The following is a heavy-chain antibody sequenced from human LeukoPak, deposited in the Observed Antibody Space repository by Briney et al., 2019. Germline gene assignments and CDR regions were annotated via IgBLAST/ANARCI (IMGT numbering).Heavy chain of an antibody. D-gene: IGHD3-10*01. CDR2: ISASSSPI. CDR1: GLTFSDYY. Sequence: GGSLRLSCTASGLTFSDYYMSWGRQAPGNGLEWVSYISASSSPIYYADSVKGRFTVSRDNAKNSLYLQMNSLSAEDTAVYSCARPPRGPSPDYSGQGTLVSASS. CDR3: ARPPRGPSPDY. J-gene: IGHJ4*02. V-gene: IGHV3-11*01.